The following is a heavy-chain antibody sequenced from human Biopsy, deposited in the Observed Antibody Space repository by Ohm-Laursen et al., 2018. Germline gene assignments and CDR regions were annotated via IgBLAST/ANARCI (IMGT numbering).Heavy chain of an antibody. Sequence: SLRISCSASGFTFSDFYMSWIRQAPGKGLEWISYISAAGPAMFYADSVRGRFTISRDNANNLLYLQMDSLRAEDTAVYYCARRRPIDYWGQGILVTVSS. CDR2: ISAAGPAM. J-gene: IGHJ4*02. CDR1: GFTFSDFY. V-gene: IGHV3-11*01. CDR3: ARRRPIDY.